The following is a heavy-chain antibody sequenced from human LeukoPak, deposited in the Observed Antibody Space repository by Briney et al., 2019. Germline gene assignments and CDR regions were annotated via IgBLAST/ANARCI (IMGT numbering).Heavy chain of an antibody. CDR3: ARVQYYYDSSGYFIFDY. J-gene: IGHJ4*02. D-gene: IGHD3-22*01. CDR2: INPNSGGT. V-gene: IGHV1-2*06. Sequence: GASVKVSCKASGYTFTGYYMHWVRQAPGQGLEWMGRINPNSGGTNYAQKFQGRVTMTRDTSISTAYMELSRLRSDDTAVYYCARVQYYYDSSGYFIFDYWGQGTLVTVSS. CDR1: GYTFTGYY.